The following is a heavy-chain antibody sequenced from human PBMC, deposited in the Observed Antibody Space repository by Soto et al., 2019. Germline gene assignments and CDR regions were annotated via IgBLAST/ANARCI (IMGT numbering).Heavy chain of an antibody. V-gene: IGHV4-31*03. CDR2: IYYSGST. D-gene: IGHD3-3*01. Sequence: QVQLQESGPGLVKPSQTLSLTCTVSGGSISSGGYYWSWIRQHPGKGLEWIGYIYYSGSTYYNPSLKSRVTISVDTSKNQFSLKLSSVTAADTAVYYCALYDFWSGYQNTPYGMDVWSQGTTVTVSS. CDR3: ALYDFWSGYQNTPYGMDV. J-gene: IGHJ6*02. CDR1: GGSISSGGYY.